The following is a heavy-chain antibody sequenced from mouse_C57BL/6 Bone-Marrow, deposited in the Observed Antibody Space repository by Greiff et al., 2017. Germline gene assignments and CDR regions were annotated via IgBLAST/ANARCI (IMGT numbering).Heavy chain of an antibody. CDR3: ARDKWLLNY. D-gene: IGHD2-3*01. Sequence: QVQLQQSGAELARPGASVKLSCKASGYTFTSYGMSWVKQRTGQGLEWIGDINPRSGNTYYNEKFKGKATLTADKSSSTAYMELRILPSEDSAVXFCARDKWLLNYWGQGTTLTVSS. CDR1: GYTFTSYG. J-gene: IGHJ2*01. V-gene: IGHV1-81*01. CDR2: INPRSGNT.